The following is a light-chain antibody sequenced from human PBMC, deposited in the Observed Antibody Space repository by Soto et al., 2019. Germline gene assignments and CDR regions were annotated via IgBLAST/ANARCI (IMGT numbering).Light chain of an antibody. J-gene: IGKJ1*01. CDR2: PAS. Sequence: DIQMTQSPSSLSASIGDRVTITCRASQDISNFLAWYQQKPGKAPRVLIYPASSLQSGAPSRFSGSGSGTDFTLTISSLHPEDVATYYCQKYNRAPRTFGQGTEVEIK. V-gene: IGKV1-27*01. CDR3: QKYNRAPRT. CDR1: QDISNF.